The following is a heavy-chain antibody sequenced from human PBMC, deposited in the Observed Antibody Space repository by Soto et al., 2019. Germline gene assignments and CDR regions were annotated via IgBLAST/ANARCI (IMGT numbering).Heavy chain of an antibody. CDR2: IYYSGST. CDR3: SRGGHYYILTGSPRPFDY. Sequence: QVQLQESGPGLVKPSQTLSLTCTVSGGSISSGGYYWSWIRQHPGKGLEWIGYIYYSGSTYYNPSLKSRVIISVDTSKNQCSPMLSSVTAADTVVYYCSRGGHYYILTGSPRPFDYWGQGTLVTVSS. CDR1: GGSISSGGYY. V-gene: IGHV4-31*03. J-gene: IGHJ4*02. D-gene: IGHD3-9*01.